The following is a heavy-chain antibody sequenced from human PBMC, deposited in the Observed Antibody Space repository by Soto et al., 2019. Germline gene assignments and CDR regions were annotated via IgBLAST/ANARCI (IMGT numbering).Heavy chain of an antibody. CDR3: AKDLSYYDSSGSIDY. CDR1: GFTFSNYA. J-gene: IGHJ4*02. Sequence: PGGSLRLSCAASGFTFSNYAMSWVRQAPGKGLEWVSAISGSGGSTYYADSVKGRFTISRDNSKNTLYLQMNSLRAEDTAVYYCAKDLSYYDSSGSIDYWGQGTLVTVSS. D-gene: IGHD3-22*01. CDR2: ISGSGGST. V-gene: IGHV3-23*01.